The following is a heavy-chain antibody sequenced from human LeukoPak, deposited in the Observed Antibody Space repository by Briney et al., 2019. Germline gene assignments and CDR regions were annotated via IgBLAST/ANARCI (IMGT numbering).Heavy chain of an antibody. V-gene: IGHV1-46*01. D-gene: IGHD1-20*01. CDR2: INPSGGGT. CDR1: GYTFTNYY. CDR3: ARDLTGTTDY. J-gene: IGHJ4*02. Sequence: ASVKVSCKASGYTFTNYYINWVRQAPGHGLEWMGVINPSGGGTSYAQNFQGRVTMTTDTSTSTAYMELRSLRSDDTAVYYCARDLTGTTDYWGQGTLVTVSS.